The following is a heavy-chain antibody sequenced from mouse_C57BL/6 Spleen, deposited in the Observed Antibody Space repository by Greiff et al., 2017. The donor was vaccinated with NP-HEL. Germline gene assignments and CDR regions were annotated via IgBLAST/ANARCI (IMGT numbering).Heavy chain of an antibody. CDR2: ISDGGSYT. J-gene: IGHJ1*03. V-gene: IGHV5-4*01. Sequence: EVQGVESGGGLVKPGGSLKLSCAASGFTFSSYAMSWVRQTPEKRLEWVATISDGGSYTYYPDNVKGRFTISRDNAKNNLYLQMSHLKSEDTAMYYCARGITRRYWYFDVWGTGTTVTVSS. CDR3: ARGITRRYWYFDV. D-gene: IGHD2-4*01. CDR1: GFTFSSYA.